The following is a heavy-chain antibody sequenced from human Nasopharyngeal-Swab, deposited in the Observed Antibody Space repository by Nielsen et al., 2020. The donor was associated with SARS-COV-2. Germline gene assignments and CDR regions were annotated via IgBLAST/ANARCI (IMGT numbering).Heavy chain of an antibody. Sequence: GSLRLSCTVSGYSISSGYYWGWIRQPPGKGLEWIGSIYHSGSTYYNPSLKSRVTISVDTSKNQFSLKLSSVTAADTAVYYCARDSGSYYGESYFDYWSQGTLVTVSS. CDR3: ARDSGSYYGESYFDY. CDR2: IYHSGST. V-gene: IGHV4-38-2*02. D-gene: IGHD1-26*01. CDR1: GYSISSGYY. J-gene: IGHJ4*02.